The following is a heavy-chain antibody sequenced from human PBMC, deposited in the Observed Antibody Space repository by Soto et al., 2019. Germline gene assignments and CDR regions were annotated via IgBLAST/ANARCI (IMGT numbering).Heavy chain of an antibody. CDR2: TYYRSKWYN. D-gene: IGHD3-10*01. CDR3: ARGRFTMVRGVLNWFDP. V-gene: IGHV6-1*01. CDR1: GDSVSSNSAA. J-gene: IGHJ5*02. Sequence: PSQTLSLTCAISGDSVSSNSAAWNWIRQSPSRGLEWLGRTYYRSKWYNDYALSLRSRITVNPDTSRNQSSLHLNSVTPEDTAVYYCARGRFTMVRGVLNWFDPWGQGTLVTVSS.